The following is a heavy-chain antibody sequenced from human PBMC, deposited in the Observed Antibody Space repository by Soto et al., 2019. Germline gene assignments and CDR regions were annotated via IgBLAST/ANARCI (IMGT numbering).Heavy chain of an antibody. CDR3: ARDTGSENDY. J-gene: IGHJ4*02. V-gene: IGHV3-30-3*01. Sequence: GGSLRLSCAASGFTFSSYAMHWVRQAPGKGLEWVAVISYDGSNKYYADSVKGRFTISRDNSKNTLYLQMNSLRAEDTAVYYCARDTGSENDYWGQGTLVTVSS. CDR2: ISYDGSNK. CDR1: GFTFSSYA. D-gene: IGHD3-10*01.